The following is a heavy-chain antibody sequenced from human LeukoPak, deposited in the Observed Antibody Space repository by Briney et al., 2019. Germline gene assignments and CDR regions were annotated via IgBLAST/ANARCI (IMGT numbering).Heavy chain of an antibody. CDR3: ARDQVVTTTVTSRPDY. V-gene: IGHV1-2*02. CDR1: GYTFTSYG. J-gene: IGHJ4*02. Sequence: GASVKVSCKASGYTFTSYGISWVRQAPGQGLEWMGWINPNSGGTNYAQKFQGRVTMTRDTSISTAYMELSRLRSDDTAVYYCARDQVVTTTVTSRPDYWGQGTLVTVSS. D-gene: IGHD2-21*02. CDR2: INPNSGGT.